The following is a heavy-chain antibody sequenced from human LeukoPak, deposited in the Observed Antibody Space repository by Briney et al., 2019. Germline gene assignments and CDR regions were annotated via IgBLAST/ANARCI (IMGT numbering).Heavy chain of an antibody. CDR1: GFTFSSYS. CDR2: ISGSGGST. D-gene: IGHD6-19*01. CDR3: AKMVHTEQWLVPFDY. V-gene: IGHV3-23*01. J-gene: IGHJ4*02. Sequence: PGGSLRLSCAASGFTFSSYSMSWVRQAPGKGLEWVSTISGSGGSTYYADSVKGRFTISRDNSKNTLYLQMNSLRAEDTAVYYCAKMVHTEQWLVPFDYWGQGTLVTVSS.